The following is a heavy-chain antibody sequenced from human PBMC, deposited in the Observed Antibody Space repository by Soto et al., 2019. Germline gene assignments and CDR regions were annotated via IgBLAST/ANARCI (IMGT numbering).Heavy chain of an antibody. CDR3: ARDGGGYGAADY. CDR2: IISIFGTA. Sequence: QVQLVQSGAEVKKPGSSVTVSCKASGGTFSSYGISWVRQAPGQGLEGMGGIISIFGTANYAQKFQGRVTITAEESTSTAYMELSSLRSEDTAVYYWARDGGGYGAADYWGQGTLVTVSS. D-gene: IGHD5-12*01. V-gene: IGHV1-69*01. J-gene: IGHJ4*02. CDR1: GGTFSSYG.